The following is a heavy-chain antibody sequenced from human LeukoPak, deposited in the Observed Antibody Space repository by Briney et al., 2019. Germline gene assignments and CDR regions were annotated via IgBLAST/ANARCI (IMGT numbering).Heavy chain of an antibody. CDR1: GGSISSSSYY. CDR3: AREANYYGSGIDY. V-gene: IGHV4-61*01. CDR2: IYYSGST. Sequence: SETLSLTCTVSGGSISSSSYYWGWIRQPPGKGLEWIGYIYYSGSTNYNPSLKSRVTISVDTSKNQFSLKLSSVTAADTAVYYCAREANYYGSGIDYWGQGTLVTVSS. D-gene: IGHD3-10*01. J-gene: IGHJ4*02.